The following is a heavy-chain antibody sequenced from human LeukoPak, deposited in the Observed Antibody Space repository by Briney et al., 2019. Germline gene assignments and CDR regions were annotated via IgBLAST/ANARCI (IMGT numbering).Heavy chain of an antibody. CDR1: GGSISSSSYY. CDR2: IFYSGNP. Sequence: SETLTLTCTVSGGSISSSSYYWGWIRQPPGEGLEWVGSIFYSGNPHYSPSLKSRVTISLDTSKTQFSLRLSSVTAADTAVYYCARLSVIPPNDAFDLWGQGTMVTVSS. V-gene: IGHV4-39*07. CDR3: ARLSVIPPNDAFDL. J-gene: IGHJ3*01. D-gene: IGHD2/OR15-2a*01.